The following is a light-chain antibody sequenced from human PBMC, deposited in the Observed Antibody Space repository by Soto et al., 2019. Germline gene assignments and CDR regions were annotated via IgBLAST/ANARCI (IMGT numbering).Light chain of an antibody. CDR3: QQYNSYGT. V-gene: IGKV1-5*03. Sequence: DIQMTQSPSTLSASVGDRVTITCRASQSISSWLAWYQQKPGKDPKLLIYKASSLESGVPSMFSGSGSGTEFTLTISSLQPDYFATYYCQQYNSYGTFGQGTKVEIK. J-gene: IGKJ1*01. CDR2: KAS. CDR1: QSISSW.